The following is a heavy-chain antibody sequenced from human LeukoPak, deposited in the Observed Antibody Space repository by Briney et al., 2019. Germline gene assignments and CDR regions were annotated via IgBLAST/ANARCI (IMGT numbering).Heavy chain of an antibody. CDR2: ISYSGST. CDR1: GGSVSSGTYY. Sequence: PSETLSLTCTVSGGSVSSGTYYWSWIRQPPGEGLEWIGYISYSGSTNYNPSLKSRVTISVDTSKNQFSLKLSSVTAADTAIYYCARLYSSSLGRVFDYWGQGTLVTVSS. J-gene: IGHJ4*02. V-gene: IGHV4-61*01. D-gene: IGHD6-13*01. CDR3: ARLYSSSLGRVFDY.